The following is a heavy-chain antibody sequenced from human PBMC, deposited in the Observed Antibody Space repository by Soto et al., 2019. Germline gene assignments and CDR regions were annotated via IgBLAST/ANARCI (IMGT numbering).Heavy chain of an antibody. D-gene: IGHD3-10*01. CDR3: ASMLSGGFGERLPPWADYMDV. CDR1: GYTFTSYA. V-gene: IGHV1-3*01. Sequence: ASVKVSCKASGYTFTSYAMHWVRQAPGQRLEWMGWINAGNGNTKYSQKFQGRVTITRDTSASTAYIELSSLRSEDTAVYYCASMLSGGFGERLPPWADYMDVWGKGTTVTVSS. CDR2: INAGNGNT. J-gene: IGHJ6*03.